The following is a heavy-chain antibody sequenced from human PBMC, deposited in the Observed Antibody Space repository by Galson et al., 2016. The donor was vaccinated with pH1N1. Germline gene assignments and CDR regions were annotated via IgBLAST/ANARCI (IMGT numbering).Heavy chain of an antibody. Sequence: SLRLSCAASGFTFSSYEMNWVRQAPGKGLEWVSYISRSGSTIHYADSVKGRFTVFRDNAKNSLYLQMNSLRAEDTAVYYCARPAEQQWLVILPFGYWGQGILVTVSS. D-gene: IGHD6-19*01. V-gene: IGHV3-48*03. CDR3: ARPAEQQWLVILPFGY. CDR1: GFTFSSYE. J-gene: IGHJ4*02. CDR2: ISRSGSTI.